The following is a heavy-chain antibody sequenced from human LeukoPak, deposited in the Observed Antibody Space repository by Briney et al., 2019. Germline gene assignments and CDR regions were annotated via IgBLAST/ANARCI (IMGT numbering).Heavy chain of an antibody. Sequence: GGSLRLSCAASGLTFSSYAMSWVRQAPGKGLEWVSAISGSGGSTYYADSVKGRFTISRDNSKNTLYLQMNSLRAEDTAAYYCAKPGGATDYFDYWGQGTLVTVSS. D-gene: IGHD1-26*01. V-gene: IGHV3-23*01. CDR1: GLTFSSYA. CDR3: AKPGGATDYFDY. J-gene: IGHJ4*02. CDR2: ISGSGGST.